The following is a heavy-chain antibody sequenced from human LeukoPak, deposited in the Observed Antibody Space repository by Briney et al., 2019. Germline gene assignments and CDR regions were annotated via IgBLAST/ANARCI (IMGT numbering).Heavy chain of an antibody. J-gene: IGHJ6*03. CDR3: ARGSRSSVTIFGMVTGLYYYYMDV. CDR1: GYTFTSYD. Sequence: ASVKVSCKASGYTFTSYDINWVRQATGQGLEWMGWMNPNSGNTGYAQKFQGRVTMTRNTSISTAYMELSSLRSEDTAVYYCARGSRSSVTIFGMVTGLYYYYMDVWGKGTTVTVSS. D-gene: IGHD3-3*01. CDR2: MNPNSGNT. V-gene: IGHV1-8*01.